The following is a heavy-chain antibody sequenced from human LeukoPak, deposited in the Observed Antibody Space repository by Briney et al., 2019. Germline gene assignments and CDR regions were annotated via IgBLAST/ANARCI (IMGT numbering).Heavy chain of an antibody. V-gene: IGHV3-74*01. Sequence: GGSLRLSCAASGFTFSNYWMHWVRQAPGKGLVWVSRINSDGINTSYADSVKGRFTISRDNAKNTLNQQMNSLRAEDTAVYYCARDLGQYYDTSDNWFDPWGQGTLVTVSS. CDR1: GFTFSNYW. CDR2: INSDGINT. CDR3: ARDLGQYYDTSDNWFDP. D-gene: IGHD3-22*01. J-gene: IGHJ5*02.